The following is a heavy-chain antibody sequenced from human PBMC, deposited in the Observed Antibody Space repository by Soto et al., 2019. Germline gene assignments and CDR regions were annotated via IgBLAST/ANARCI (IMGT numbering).Heavy chain of an antibody. D-gene: IGHD4-4*01. CDR1: GFTFSTYG. CDR2: IWDDGSNE. CDR3: ARGVAPGDYSVSYLHP. V-gene: IGHV3-33*01. J-gene: IGHJ5*02. Sequence: QVQLVESGGGVVQPGRSLRLACAASGFTFSTYGMHWVRQAPGKGLEWVAVIWDDGSNEYYPDSVKGRFTISRDNSRNTLFLQMNSVRVEDTAVYYCARGVAPGDYSVSYLHPWGQGTLVTVSS.